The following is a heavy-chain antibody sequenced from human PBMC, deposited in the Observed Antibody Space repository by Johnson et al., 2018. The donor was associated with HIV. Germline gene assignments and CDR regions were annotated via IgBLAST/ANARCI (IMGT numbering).Heavy chain of an antibody. CDR1: GFTFSNAW. J-gene: IGHJ3*02. CDR2: IKSKTDGGTT. Sequence: EVQLVESGGGLVQPGGSLRLSCAASGFTFSNAWMSWVRQAPGKGLEWVGRIKSKTDGGTTDYAAPVKGRFTISRDDSKNTLYLQRNSLKTEDTAVYYCARAPSPGPGGAFDIWGQGTMGTVSS. CDR3: ARAPSPGPGGAFDI. V-gene: IGHV3-15*01.